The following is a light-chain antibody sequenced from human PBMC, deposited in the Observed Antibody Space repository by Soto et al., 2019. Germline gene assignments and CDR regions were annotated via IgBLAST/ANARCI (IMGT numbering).Light chain of an antibody. CDR1: QSVGRF. Sequence: DIQMTQSPSSLSASVGDRVTITCRASQSVGRFLNWYQQKPGKAPTVLINVASTLRSGVPSRFSGSGSGTDFNLIINSLQTEDFATYFCQQSFTTPLTFGGGTKVEIK. CDR3: QQSFTTPLT. J-gene: IGKJ4*01. CDR2: VAS. V-gene: IGKV1-39*01.